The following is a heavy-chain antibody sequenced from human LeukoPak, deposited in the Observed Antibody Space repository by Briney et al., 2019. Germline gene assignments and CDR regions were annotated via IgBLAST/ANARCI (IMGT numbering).Heavy chain of an antibody. CDR1: GGSFSGYY. CDR2: INHSGST. CDR3: ARLFYDDDDSSGYYLTRFDY. J-gene: IGHJ4*02. D-gene: IGHD3-22*01. V-gene: IGHV4-34*01. Sequence: SETLSLTCAVYGGSFSGYYWSWIRQPPGKGLEWIGEINHSGSTNYNPSLKSRVTISVDTSKNQFSLKLSSVTAADTAVYYCARLFYDDDDSSGYYLTRFDYWGQGTLVTVSS.